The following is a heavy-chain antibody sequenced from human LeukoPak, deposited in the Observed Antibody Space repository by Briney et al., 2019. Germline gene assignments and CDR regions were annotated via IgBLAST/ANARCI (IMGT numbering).Heavy chain of an antibody. Sequence: PGGSLTLSCAASGFTFSSYSMNWVRQAPGKGLEWVSCISSSSSYIYYADSVKGRFTISRDNAKNSLYLQMNSLRAEDTAVYYCARAHNWNYGTFDYWGQGTLVTVSS. CDR1: GFTFSSYS. V-gene: IGHV3-21*01. J-gene: IGHJ4*02. D-gene: IGHD1-7*01. CDR2: ISSSSSYI. CDR3: ARAHNWNYGTFDY.